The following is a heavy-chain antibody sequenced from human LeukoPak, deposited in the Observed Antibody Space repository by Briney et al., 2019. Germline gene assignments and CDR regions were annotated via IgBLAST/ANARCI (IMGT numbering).Heavy chain of an antibody. CDR3: AKDLKDYSNYVGAFDY. J-gene: IGHJ4*02. Sequence: GGSLRLSCAASGFTFSGYGMHWVRQAPGKGLEWVAVISYDGSNKYYADSVKGRFTISRDNSKNTLYLQMNSLRAEDTAVYYCAKDLKDYSNYVGAFDYWGQGTLVTVSS. CDR2: ISYDGSNK. CDR1: GFTFSGYG. D-gene: IGHD4-11*01. V-gene: IGHV3-30*18.